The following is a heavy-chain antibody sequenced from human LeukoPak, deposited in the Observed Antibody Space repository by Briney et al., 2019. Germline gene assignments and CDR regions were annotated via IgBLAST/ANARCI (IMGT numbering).Heavy chain of an antibody. CDR1: GFTFSSYS. CDR2: ISSGSGYI. V-gene: IGHV3-21*01. D-gene: IGHD3-22*01. CDR3: ARALQYGSGYYGIDY. Sequence: GGSLRLSCAASGFTFSSYSMNWVRQAPGKGLEWVSSISSGSGYIYYADSVKGRFTISRDNAKISLYLQMNSLRAEDTAVYYCARALQYGSGYYGIDYWGQGTLVTVSS. J-gene: IGHJ4*02.